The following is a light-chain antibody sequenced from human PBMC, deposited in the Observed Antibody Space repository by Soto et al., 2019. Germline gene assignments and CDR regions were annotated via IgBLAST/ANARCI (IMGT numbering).Light chain of an antibody. CDR2: AAS. CDR3: QQLNNYPLT. V-gene: IGKV1-9*01. CDR1: QGISSF. Sequence: DIQMTQSPSTLPASVGDRVTITCRASQGISSFLAWYQQKPGKAPKLLIYAASTLQSGVPSRFSGSGSGAEFSLTISSLQPEDFATYYCQQLNNYPLTFGGGTKVDIK. J-gene: IGKJ4*01.